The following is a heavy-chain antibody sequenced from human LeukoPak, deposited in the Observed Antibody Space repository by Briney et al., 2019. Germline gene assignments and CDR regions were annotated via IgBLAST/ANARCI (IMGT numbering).Heavy chain of an antibody. CDR2: ITGSGGST. J-gene: IGHJ4*02. V-gene: IGHV3-23*01. Sequence: GGSLRLSCAAFGFTFSDYDMNWVRQAPGKGLEWVSGITGSGGSTACAEYVKGRFSISRDNSKNTLYLQMNSLRDEDTALYYCAKAGIGVVGYFDYWGQGTLVTVSS. CDR1: GFTFSDYD. CDR3: AKAGIGVVGYFDY. D-gene: IGHD6-19*01.